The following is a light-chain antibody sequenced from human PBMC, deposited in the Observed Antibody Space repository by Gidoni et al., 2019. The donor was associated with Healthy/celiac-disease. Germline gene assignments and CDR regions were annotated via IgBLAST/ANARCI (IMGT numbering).Light chain of an antibody. CDR1: QCIRSY. Sequence: AIRITQSPSSLSASTGDRVTITCRASQCIRSYIAWYQQKPGKAPKLLIYAASTLQSGVPSRFSGSGSGTDFTLTISCLQSEDFATYYCQQYYSYPRTFGQGTKVEIK. CDR3: QQYYSYPRT. V-gene: IGKV1-8*01. CDR2: AAS. J-gene: IGKJ1*01.